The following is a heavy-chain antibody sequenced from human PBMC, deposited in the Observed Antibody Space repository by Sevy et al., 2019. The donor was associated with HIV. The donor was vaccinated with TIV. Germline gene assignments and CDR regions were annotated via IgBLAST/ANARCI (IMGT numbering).Heavy chain of an antibody. CDR3: ATDPIIVLLVTDGMDV. J-gene: IGHJ6*02. Sequence: GGSLRLSCAASGFTFTYAWMSWVRQAPGKGLEWVGRIKSRPDGGTTDYAATVKGRFTISRDDSKNTLYLQMNSLKTEDSVVYYCATDPIIVLLVTDGMDVWGQGTTVTVSS. V-gene: IGHV3-15*01. D-gene: IGHD2-8*01. CDR1: GFTFTYAW. CDR2: IKSRPDGGTT.